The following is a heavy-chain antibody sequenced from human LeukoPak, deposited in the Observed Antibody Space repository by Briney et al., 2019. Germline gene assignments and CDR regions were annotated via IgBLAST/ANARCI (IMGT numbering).Heavy chain of an antibody. J-gene: IGHJ4*02. V-gene: IGHV3-48*04. CDR1: GFTFSSYA. D-gene: IGHD4-17*01. Sequence: GGSLRLSCAASGFTFSSYAMSWVRQAPGKGLEWISYISTSGSTIYYADSVKGRFTISRDNAKNSLYLQMNSLRAEDTAVYYCARGYGDYEVTYYWGQGTLVTVSS. CDR3: ARGYGDYEVTYY. CDR2: ISTSGSTI.